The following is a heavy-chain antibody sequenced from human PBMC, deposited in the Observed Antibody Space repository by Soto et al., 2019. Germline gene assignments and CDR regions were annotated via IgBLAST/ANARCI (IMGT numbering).Heavy chain of an antibody. D-gene: IGHD6-13*01. CDR3: ARLRASGWYMGGYLDS. CDR2: IVTSSAYT. J-gene: IGHJ4*02. V-gene: IGHV3-11*06. CDR1: GLTFSDYY. Sequence: GGSLRLSCVVSGLTFSDYYMSWLRQAPGKGLEWVSYIVTSSAYTKYADSVKGRFSISRDNAKNSLYLEMNNLRVEDTAVYYCARLRASGWYMGGYLDSWGQGTLVTVSS.